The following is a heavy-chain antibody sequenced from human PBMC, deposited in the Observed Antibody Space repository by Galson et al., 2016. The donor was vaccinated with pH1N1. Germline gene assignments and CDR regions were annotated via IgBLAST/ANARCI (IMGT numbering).Heavy chain of an antibody. CDR2: ISGSGGST. Sequence: SLRLSCAASGFTFSSYAMSWVRQAPGKGLEWVSAISGSGGSTYYADSVKGRFTISRDNSKNTLYLQMNRLRAEDTAVYYCAKHTDYYGSGSPPNNWFDPWGQGTLVTVSS. CDR3: AKHTDYYGSGSPPNNWFDP. V-gene: IGHV3-23*01. J-gene: IGHJ5*02. CDR1: GFTFSSYA. D-gene: IGHD3-10*01.